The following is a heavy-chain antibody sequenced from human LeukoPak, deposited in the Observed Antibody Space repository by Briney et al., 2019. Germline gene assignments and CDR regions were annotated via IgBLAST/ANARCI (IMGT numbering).Heavy chain of an antibody. CDR3: ARWSQQLAKYYFDY. CDR1: GFTFSSYG. Sequence: GGSLRLSCAASGFTFSSYGMHWVRQAPGKGLEWVAFIRYDGSNKYYADSVKGRFTISRDNSKNTLYLQMNSLRAEDTAVYYCARWSQQLAKYYFDYWGQGTLVTVSS. D-gene: IGHD6-13*01. J-gene: IGHJ4*02. CDR2: IRYDGSNK. V-gene: IGHV3-30*02.